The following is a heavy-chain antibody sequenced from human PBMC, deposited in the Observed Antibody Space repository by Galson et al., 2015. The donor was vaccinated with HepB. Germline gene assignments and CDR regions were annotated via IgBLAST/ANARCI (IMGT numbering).Heavy chain of an antibody. Sequence: SLRLSCAASGFTFDDYAMHWVRQAPGKGLEWVSGISWNSGSIGYADSVKGRFTISRDNAKNSLYLQMNSLRAEDTALYYCAKLAVAGRAFPGRPPDSHDAFDIWGQGTMVTVSS. D-gene: IGHD6-19*01. CDR3: AKLAVAGRAFPGRPPDSHDAFDI. CDR2: ISWNSGSI. CDR1: GFTFDDYA. J-gene: IGHJ3*02. V-gene: IGHV3-9*01.